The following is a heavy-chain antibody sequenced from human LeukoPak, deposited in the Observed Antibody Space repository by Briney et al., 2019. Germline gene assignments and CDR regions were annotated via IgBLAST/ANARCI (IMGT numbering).Heavy chain of an antibody. CDR2: IHPSDSDT. CDR1: EYSFPNYW. CDR3: ARRGVVVVPAAPDYYYYYMDV. J-gene: IGHJ6*03. V-gene: IGHV5-51*01. D-gene: IGHD2-2*01. Sequence: GESLKISCKGSEYSFPNYWIAWARQMPGKGLEWMGIIHPSDSDTRYSPSFQGQVTISADKSISTAYLQWSSLKASDTAMYYCARRGVVVVPAAPDYYYYYMDVWGKGTTVTVSS.